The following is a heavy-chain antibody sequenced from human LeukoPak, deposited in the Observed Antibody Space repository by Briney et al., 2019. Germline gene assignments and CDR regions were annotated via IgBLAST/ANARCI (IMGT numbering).Heavy chain of an antibody. D-gene: IGHD4-23*01. Sequence: GGSLRLSCSASGFTLSSYAMHWVRQAPGKGLEYVSAISSNGGSTYYADSVKGRFTISRDNSKNTLYLQMSSLRAEDTAVYYCVKAPSVVHRYYFDYWGQGTLVTVSS. CDR2: ISSNGGST. J-gene: IGHJ4*02. CDR3: VKAPSVVHRYYFDY. CDR1: GFTLSSYA. V-gene: IGHV3-64D*09.